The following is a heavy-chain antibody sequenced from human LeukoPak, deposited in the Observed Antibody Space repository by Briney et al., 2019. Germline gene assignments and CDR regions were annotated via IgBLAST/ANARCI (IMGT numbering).Heavy chain of an antibody. CDR1: GFTFSSYG. Sequence: GGSLRLSCAASGFTFSSYGMHWVRQAPGKGPEWVAVISYDGSNKYYADSMKGRFTISRDNSKNTLYLQMNSLRAEDTAVYYCAKASPNSGSYFDYWGQGTLVTVSS. CDR3: AKASPNSGSYFDY. D-gene: IGHD1-26*01. V-gene: IGHV3-30*18. CDR2: ISYDGSNK. J-gene: IGHJ4*02.